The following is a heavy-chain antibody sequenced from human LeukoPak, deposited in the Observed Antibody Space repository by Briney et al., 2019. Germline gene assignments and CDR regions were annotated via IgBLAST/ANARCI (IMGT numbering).Heavy chain of an antibody. CDR1: GFTFSSYG. J-gene: IGHJ4*02. D-gene: IGHD3-22*01. V-gene: IGHV3-23*01. CDR3: AKYFGDYYDSSGYYYGEGIDY. Sequence: GGSLRLSCAASGFTFSSYGMSWVRQAPGKGLEWVSAISGSGGSTYYADSVKGRFTISRDNSKNTLYLQMNSLRAEDTAVYYCAKYFGDYYDSSGYYYGEGIDYWGQGTLVTVSS. CDR2: ISGSGGST.